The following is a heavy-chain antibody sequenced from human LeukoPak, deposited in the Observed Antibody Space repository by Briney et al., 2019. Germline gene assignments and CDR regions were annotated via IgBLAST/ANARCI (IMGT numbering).Heavy chain of an antibody. J-gene: IGHJ4*02. CDR2: IYSGGST. CDR3: AREATITRFGY. D-gene: IGHD5-24*01. Sequence: SGGSLRLSCAASGFTVSSNYMSWVRQAPGKGLEWVSVIYSGGSTCYADSVKGRFTISRDNSKNTLYLQMNSLRAEDTAVYYCAREATITRFGYWGQGTLVTVSS. V-gene: IGHV3-53*01. CDR1: GFTVSSNY.